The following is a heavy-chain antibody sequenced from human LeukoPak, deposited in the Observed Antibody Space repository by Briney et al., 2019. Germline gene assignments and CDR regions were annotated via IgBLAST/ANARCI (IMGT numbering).Heavy chain of an antibody. CDR3: ARDYCGGDCYPDY. CDR1: GYTFTGYY. CDR2: VNPKSGGT. V-gene: IGHV1-2*02. Sequence: ASVKVSCKASGYTFTGYYMHWMRQAPGQGLEWMGWVNPKSGGTNYAQKFQGRVTMTGDTSISTAFMELSRPTSDDTAVYYCARDYCGGDCYPDYWGQGTLVTVSS. D-gene: IGHD2-21*02. J-gene: IGHJ4*02.